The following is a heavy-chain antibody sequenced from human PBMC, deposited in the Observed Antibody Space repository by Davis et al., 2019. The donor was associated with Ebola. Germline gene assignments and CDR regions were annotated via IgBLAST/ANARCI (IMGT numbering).Heavy chain of an antibody. D-gene: IGHD2-21*02. CDR3: ARRVVTRKGPDAIDV. J-gene: IGHJ3*01. CDR1: GGSISSHF. Sequence: SETLSLTCTVSGGSISSHFWSWIRQSPGKGLEWLGYISNSGGRNINPNLKSRLTMSLDTSNNQFSLRLSSVTAADTAVYYCARRVVTRKGPDAIDVWGQGTEVIVSS. CDR2: ISNSGGR. V-gene: IGHV4-59*08.